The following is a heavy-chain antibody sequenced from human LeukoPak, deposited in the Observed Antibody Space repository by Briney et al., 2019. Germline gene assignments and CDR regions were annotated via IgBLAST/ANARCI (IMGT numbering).Heavy chain of an antibody. Sequence: GGSLRLSCAASGFTFSSDSTKWVRQAPGKGLEWVSFIISSSSYIYYADSVKGRFTISRDNAKNSLYLQMNSLRAEDTAVYYCAKDRWIVVVVPAVIFDYWGQGTLVTVSS. J-gene: IGHJ4*02. CDR1: GFTFSSDS. CDR3: AKDRWIVVVVPAVIFDY. CDR2: IISSSSYI. V-gene: IGHV3-21*04. D-gene: IGHD2-2*01.